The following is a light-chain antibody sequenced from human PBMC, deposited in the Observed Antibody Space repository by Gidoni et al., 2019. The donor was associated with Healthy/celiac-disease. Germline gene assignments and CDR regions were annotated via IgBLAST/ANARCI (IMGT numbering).Light chain of an antibody. J-gene: IGKJ1*01. CDR1: QSVSSSD. V-gene: IGKV3-20*01. Sequence: EIVLTQSTGTLSLSPGERATLSRRASQSVSSSDLAWYQQKPGQAPRLLISGASSRATGIPDRFSGSGSGTDFTLTISRLEPEDFAVYYCQQYGSSQETFGQGTKVEIK. CDR3: QQYGSSQET. CDR2: GAS.